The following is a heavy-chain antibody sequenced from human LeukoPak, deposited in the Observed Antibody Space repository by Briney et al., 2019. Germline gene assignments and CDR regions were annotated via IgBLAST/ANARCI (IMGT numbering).Heavy chain of an antibody. CDR2: INSDGSST. CDR1: GFTFSSYG. D-gene: IGHD6-19*01. Sequence: GGSLRLSCTASGFTFSSYGMSWVRQAPGKGLVWVSRINSDGSSTNYADSVKGRFTISRDNAKSTLYLQMNSLRAEDTAVYYCAGGGSIAVAGYWGQGTLVTVSS. V-gene: IGHV3-74*01. J-gene: IGHJ4*02. CDR3: AGGGSIAVAGY.